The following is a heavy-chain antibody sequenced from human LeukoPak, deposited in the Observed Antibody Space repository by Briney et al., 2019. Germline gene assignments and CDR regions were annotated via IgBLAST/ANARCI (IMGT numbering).Heavy chain of an antibody. J-gene: IGHJ6*02. Sequence: TGGSLRLSCAASGFTFRNYWMGWVRQAPGKGLEWVSAILGSGGGTYYTDSVKGRFTISRDNSKNTLYLQMNSLRAEDTAVYYCATTPGAYYYYHMDVWGQGTTVTVSS. D-gene: IGHD3-10*01. CDR1: GFTFRNYW. CDR3: ATTPGAYYYYHMDV. CDR2: ILGSGGGT. V-gene: IGHV3-23*01.